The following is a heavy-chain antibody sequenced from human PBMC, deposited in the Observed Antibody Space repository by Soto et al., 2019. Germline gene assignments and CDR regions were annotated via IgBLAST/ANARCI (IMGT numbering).Heavy chain of an antibody. CDR1: GDSVSSTSAA. J-gene: IGHJ5*02. D-gene: IGHD1-1*01. Sequence: SQTLSLTCAISGDSVSSTSAALEWIMQSPSRGLEWLGRTRYTSKWSYEYALSVKGRITISPDTSKNHFSLQLDSVTPEDTAVCYCVRVDWNDAGSWGQGTLVTVSS. CDR3: VRVDWNDAGS. CDR2: TRYTSKWSY. V-gene: IGHV6-1*01.